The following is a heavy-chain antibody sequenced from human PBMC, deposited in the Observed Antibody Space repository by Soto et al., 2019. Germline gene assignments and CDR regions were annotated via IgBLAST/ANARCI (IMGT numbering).Heavy chain of an antibody. V-gene: IGHV3-15*07. D-gene: IGHD3-16*02. CDR1: GFSFVNAW. CDR3: TTDLSYRYFSSP. Sequence: EVHLVASGGGFIKTGGSLRLSCAASGFSFVNAWMNWVRQAPGQGLEWVGGIKSKMDGGTTDYAGPVKGTFPIPRDDSTNTLYLQMKSLKTDYAAVYYSTTDLSYRYFSSPWCQGTLVAVS. CDR2: IKSKMDGGTT. J-gene: IGHJ4*03.